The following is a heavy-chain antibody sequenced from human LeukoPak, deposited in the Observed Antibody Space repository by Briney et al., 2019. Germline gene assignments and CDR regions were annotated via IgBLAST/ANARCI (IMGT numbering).Heavy chain of an antibody. CDR2: INHSGST. D-gene: IGHD3-22*01. J-gene: IGHJ4*02. CDR3: ASNYYDSSGYYHDY. V-gene: IGHV4-34*01. Sequence: SETLSLTCAVYGGSFSGYYWSWIRQPPGKGLEWIGEINHSGSTNYNPSLKSRVTISVDTSKNQFSLKLSSVTAADTAVYYCASNYYDSSGYYHDYWGQGTLVTVSS. CDR1: GGSFSGYY.